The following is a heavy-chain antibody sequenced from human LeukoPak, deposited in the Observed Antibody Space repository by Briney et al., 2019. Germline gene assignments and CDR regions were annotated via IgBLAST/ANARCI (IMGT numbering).Heavy chain of an antibody. CDR3: AKDQGDYSSVWSIFDY. Sequence: PGGSLTLSCAASGFTVSTYVMSWVRQAAGRGLAWVSAITGSGGSTYYADFVKGRFTISRDNSKNTLYLQMNSLRAEDTAVYYCAKDQGDYSSVWSIFDYWGQGSLVTVSS. D-gene: IGHD6-19*01. CDR1: GFTVSTYV. J-gene: IGHJ4*02. V-gene: IGHV3-23*01. CDR2: ITGSGGST.